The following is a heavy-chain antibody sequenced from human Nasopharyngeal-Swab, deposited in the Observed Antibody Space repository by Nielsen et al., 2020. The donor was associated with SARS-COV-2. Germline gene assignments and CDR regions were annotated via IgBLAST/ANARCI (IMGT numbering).Heavy chain of an antibody. CDR2: INHSGST. V-gene: IGHV4-34*01. Sequence: WIRQPPGKGLEWIGEINHSGSTNYNPSLKSRVTISVDTSKNQFSLKLSSVTAAGTAVYYCASPQGSSGHYYMDVWGKGTTVTVSS. CDR3: ASPQGSSGHYYMDV. J-gene: IGHJ6*03. D-gene: IGHD3-22*01.